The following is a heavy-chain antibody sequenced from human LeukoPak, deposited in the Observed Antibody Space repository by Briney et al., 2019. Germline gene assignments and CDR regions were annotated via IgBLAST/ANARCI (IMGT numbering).Heavy chain of an antibody. CDR3: ASPIDGYSSSWYSIDY. CDR1: GFTVSSNY. Sequence: PGGSLRLSCAASGFTVSSNYMSWVRQAPGKGLEWVSVIYSGGSTYYADSVKGRFTISRDNSKNTLYLQMNSLRAEDTAVYYCASPIDGYSSSWYSIDYWGQGTQVTVSS. D-gene: IGHD6-13*01. V-gene: IGHV3-66*01. J-gene: IGHJ4*02. CDR2: IYSGGST.